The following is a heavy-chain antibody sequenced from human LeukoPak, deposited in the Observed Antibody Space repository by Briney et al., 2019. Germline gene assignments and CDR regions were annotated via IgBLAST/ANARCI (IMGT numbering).Heavy chain of an antibody. V-gene: IGHV3-9*01. Sequence: PGGSLRLSCVGSGFTFRNYAFHWVRQAPGKAPEWVSGITWNSGRIGYADSVKGRFTITRYNAKNSLYLQMNSLRPEDTAVYYCTKDQAGDLDHWGQGTLVTVSS. CDR1: GFTFRNYA. CDR3: TKDQAGDLDH. D-gene: IGHD7-27*01. J-gene: IGHJ4*02. CDR2: ITWNSGRI.